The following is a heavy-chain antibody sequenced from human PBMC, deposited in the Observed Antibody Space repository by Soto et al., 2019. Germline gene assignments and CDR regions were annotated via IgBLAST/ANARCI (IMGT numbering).Heavy chain of an antibody. J-gene: IGHJ4*02. CDR1: GYTFTSYA. CDR2: INAGNGNT. CDR3: ARSIVVVTALDY. V-gene: IGHV1-3*05. Sequence: QVQLVQSGAEEKKPGASVKVSCKASGYTFTSYAMHWVRQAPGQRLEWMGWINAGNGNTKYSQKFQGRVTITRDTSASTAYMELSRLRSEDTAVYYCARSIVVVTALDYWGQGTLGTVSS. D-gene: IGHD2-21*02.